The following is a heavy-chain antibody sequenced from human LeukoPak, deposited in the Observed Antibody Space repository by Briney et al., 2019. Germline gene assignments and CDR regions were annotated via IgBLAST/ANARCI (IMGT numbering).Heavy chain of an antibody. CDR1: GYTFTGYY. Sequence: ASVKVSCKASGYTFTGYYMHWVRQAPGQGLEWMGRINPNSGGTNYAQKFQGRVTMTRDTSISTAYMELSRLRSDGTAVYYCASPAHDFWSGSPYYYYGMDVWGQGTTVTVSS. D-gene: IGHD3-3*01. CDR3: ASPAHDFWSGSPYYYYGMDV. CDR2: INPNSGGT. J-gene: IGHJ6*02. V-gene: IGHV1-2*06.